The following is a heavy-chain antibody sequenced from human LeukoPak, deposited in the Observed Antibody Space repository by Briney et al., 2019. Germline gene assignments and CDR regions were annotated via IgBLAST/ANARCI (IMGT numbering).Heavy chain of an antibody. J-gene: IGHJ5*02. CDR2: INPNSGGT. D-gene: IGHD1-26*01. CDR3: ARDRRELLGGYNWFDP. Sequence: ASVKVSCKASGYTFTGYYMHWVRQAPGQGLEWMGWINPNSGGTNYAQKFQGRVTMTRDTSISTAYMELSRLRSDDTAVYYCARDRRELLGGYNWFDPWGQGTLVTVSS. V-gene: IGHV1-2*02. CDR1: GYTFTGYY.